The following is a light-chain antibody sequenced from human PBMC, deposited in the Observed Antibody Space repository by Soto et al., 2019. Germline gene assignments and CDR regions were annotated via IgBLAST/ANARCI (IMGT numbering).Light chain of an antibody. J-gene: IGKJ1*01. Sequence: DIQMTQSPSSLSASVGDRVIITCRASQSISSYLNWYQQKPGKAPKLLIYAASSLQSGVPSRFSGSGSGTDFTLTISSLQPEDFATYYCQQSYSTPWTFGQGTKVDNK. CDR3: QQSYSTPWT. V-gene: IGKV1-39*01. CDR2: AAS. CDR1: QSISSY.